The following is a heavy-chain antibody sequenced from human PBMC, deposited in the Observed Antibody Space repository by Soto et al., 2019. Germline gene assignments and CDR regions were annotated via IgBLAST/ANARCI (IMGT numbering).Heavy chain of an antibody. V-gene: IGHV3-23*01. CDR3: AKDLGRVGNIVVVPAAIGRGDYYYYYMDV. J-gene: IGHJ6*03. CDR1: GFTFSSYA. Sequence: GGSLRLSCAASGFTFSSYAMSWVRQAPGKGLEWVSAISGSGGSTYYADSVKGRFTISRDNSKNTLYLQMNSLRAEDTAVYYCAKDLGRVGNIVVVPAAIGRGDYYYYYMDVWGKGTTVTVSS. CDR2: ISGSGGST. D-gene: IGHD2-2*02.